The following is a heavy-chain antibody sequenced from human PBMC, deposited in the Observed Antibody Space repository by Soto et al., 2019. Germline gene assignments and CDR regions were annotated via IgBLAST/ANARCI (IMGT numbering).Heavy chain of an antibody. J-gene: IGHJ6*03. Sequence: ASVKVSCKASGYTSTSYDINWVRQATGQGLEWMGWMNPNSGNTGYAQKFQGRVTMTRNTSISTAYMELSSLRSEDTAVYYCARCGFWSNYYYMDVWGKGTTVTVS. CDR1: GYTSTSYD. CDR2: MNPNSGNT. D-gene: IGHD3-3*01. V-gene: IGHV1-8*01. CDR3: ARCGFWSNYYYMDV.